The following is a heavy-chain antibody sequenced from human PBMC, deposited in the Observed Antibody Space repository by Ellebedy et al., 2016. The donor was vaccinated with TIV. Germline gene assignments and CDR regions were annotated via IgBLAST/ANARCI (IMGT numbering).Heavy chain of an antibody. Sequence: SETLSLXXTVSGGSISSYYWSWIRQPPGKGLEWIGYIYYSGSTNYNPSLKSRVTISVDTSKNQFSLKLSSVTAADTAVYYCARVGSSSWGEVYYFDYWGQGTLVTVSS. CDR2: IYYSGST. J-gene: IGHJ4*02. CDR3: ARVGSSSWGEVYYFDY. D-gene: IGHD6-13*01. V-gene: IGHV4-59*01. CDR1: GGSISSYY.